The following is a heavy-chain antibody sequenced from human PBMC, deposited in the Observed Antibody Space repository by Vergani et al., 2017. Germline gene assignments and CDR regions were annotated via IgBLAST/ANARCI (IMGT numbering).Heavy chain of an antibody. CDR2: MNPNSGNT. D-gene: IGHD6-13*01. J-gene: IGHJ5*02. V-gene: IGHV1-8*03. Sequence: QVQLVQSGAEVKTPGASVKVSCKASGYTFTSYDLNWVRQATGQGLEWMGCMNPNSGNTGYVQKFQGRVTITRNTSISTAYMERSSLRSEATAVYYCARGIAGNWFDPWGQGTLVTVSS. CDR1: GYTFTSYD. CDR3: ARGIAGNWFDP.